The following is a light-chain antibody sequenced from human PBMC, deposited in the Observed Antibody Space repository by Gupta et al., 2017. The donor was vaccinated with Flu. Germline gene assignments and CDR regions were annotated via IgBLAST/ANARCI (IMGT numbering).Light chain of an antibody. CDR1: QSISSY. Sequence: DIQMTQSPSSLSASVGDRVTITCRASQSISSYLTWYQQKTGKAPKLLIYAASSLQTGVPSRFSGSGSWADFTLTISSLQPEEFATYYCQQSYSTPRGFGQGTRVEIK. CDR3: QQSYSTPRG. J-gene: IGKJ1*01. CDR2: AAS. V-gene: IGKV1-39*01.